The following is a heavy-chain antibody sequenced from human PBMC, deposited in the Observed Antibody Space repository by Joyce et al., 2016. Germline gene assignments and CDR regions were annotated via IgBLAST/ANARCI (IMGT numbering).Heavy chain of an antibody. J-gene: IGHJ4*02. Sequence: QVQLQESGPGLVKPSETLSLTCTVSGDSITNYYLTWIRQPAGTGLEWIGRVYLTQSADYNPARESQVTMSTDTSRNHFSLELRSLTAADTAIYYCASGSSGNGDSKFDLWGQGTLVTVSS. CDR2: VYLTQSA. CDR1: GDSITNYY. CDR3: ASGSSGNGDSKFDL. D-gene: IGHD4-17*01. V-gene: IGHV4-4*07.